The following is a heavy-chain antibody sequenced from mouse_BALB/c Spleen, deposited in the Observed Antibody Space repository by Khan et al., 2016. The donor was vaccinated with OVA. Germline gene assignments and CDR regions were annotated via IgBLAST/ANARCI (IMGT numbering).Heavy chain of an antibody. D-gene: IGHD2-14*01. V-gene: IGHV1-4*01. J-gene: IGHJ3*01. CDR1: GYTFTSYT. CDR2: INPSNGYT. Sequence: VQLQQSGAELARPGASVKMSCKASGYTFTSYTIHWIKERPGQGLEWIGYINPSNGYTNYNQKFKDKATLTTDKSSTTAYLQLSSPTSADSAVYNCVRDGAYHRNDGWFAYWGQGTLVTVSA. CDR3: VRDGAYHRNDGWFAY.